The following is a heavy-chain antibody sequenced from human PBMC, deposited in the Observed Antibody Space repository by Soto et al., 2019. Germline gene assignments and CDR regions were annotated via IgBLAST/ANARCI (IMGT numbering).Heavy chain of an antibody. Sequence: GGSLRLSCAASGFTFSSSAMSWVRQAPEKGLEWVSAVSGSGDTTYYADSVKGRFTISRDNSKNTLYLQMNSLRAEDTAVYFCAKELTKYYYDSSGLRLEGPTDYWGQGTLVTVSS. CDR3: AKELTKYYYDSSGLRLEGPTDY. D-gene: IGHD3-22*01. J-gene: IGHJ4*02. CDR1: GFTFSSSA. V-gene: IGHV3-23*01. CDR2: VSGSGDTT.